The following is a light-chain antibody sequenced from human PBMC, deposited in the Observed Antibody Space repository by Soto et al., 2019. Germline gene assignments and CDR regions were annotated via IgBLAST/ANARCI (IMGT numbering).Light chain of an antibody. CDR2: AAS. CDR1: QSISSY. V-gene: IGKV1-39*01. CDR3: QQSYSTPMCT. J-gene: IGKJ2*02. Sequence: DIQMTQSPSSLSASVGDRVTITCRASQSISSYLNWYQQKPGKAPKLLIYAASSLQSGVPSRLSGSGSGTDFTLTISSLQPEDFATDYCQQSYSTPMCTFGQGTKLEIK.